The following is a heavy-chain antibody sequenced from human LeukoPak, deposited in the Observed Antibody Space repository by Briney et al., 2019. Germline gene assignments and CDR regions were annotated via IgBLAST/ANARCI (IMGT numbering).Heavy chain of an antibody. Sequence: GGSLRLSCAASGFTFSSYWTSWVRQAPGKGLEWVANIKQDGSEKYYVDSVKGRFSISRDNAKNSLYLQMNSLRAEDTAVYYCARVAYYDFWSGYLNYWGQGTLVTVSS. V-gene: IGHV3-7*01. CDR1: GFTFSSYW. J-gene: IGHJ4*02. CDR3: ARVAYYDFWSGYLNY. D-gene: IGHD3-3*01. CDR2: IKQDGSEK.